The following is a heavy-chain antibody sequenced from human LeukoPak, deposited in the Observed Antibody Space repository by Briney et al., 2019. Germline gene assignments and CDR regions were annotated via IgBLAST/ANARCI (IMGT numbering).Heavy chain of an antibody. V-gene: IGHV1-8*01. D-gene: IGHD1-26*01. Sequence: GASVKVSCKASGYTFTSYDINWVRQATGQGLEWMGWMNPNSGNTGYAQKFQGRVTMTRSTSINTAYMELNRLTSEDTAVYYCARSSVGARRRIDYWGQGSLVTVSS. CDR2: MNPNSGNT. J-gene: IGHJ4*02. CDR1: GYTFTSYD. CDR3: ARSSVGARRRIDY.